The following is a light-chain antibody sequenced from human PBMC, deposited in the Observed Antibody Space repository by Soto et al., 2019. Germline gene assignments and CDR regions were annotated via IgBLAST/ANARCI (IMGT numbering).Light chain of an antibody. Sequence: QSVLTQPPSVSVAPGQEVTISCSGSSSNIGGNSVSWYQQLPGTAPKLLIYDDDKRPSGIPDRFSGSKSGTSATLGITGFQTGDEADYYCGSWDSSLSAYVFATGTKVTVL. J-gene: IGLJ1*01. CDR1: SSNIGGNS. V-gene: IGLV1-51*01. CDR3: GSWDSSLSAYV. CDR2: DDD.